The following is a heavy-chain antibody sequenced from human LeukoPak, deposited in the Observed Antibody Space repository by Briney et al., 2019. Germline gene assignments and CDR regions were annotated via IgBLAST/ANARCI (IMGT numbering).Heavy chain of an antibody. CDR1: GFTFNTFN. CDR2: ITSGGDYI. V-gene: IGHV3-21*01. J-gene: IGHJ4*02. CDR3: ARGHYDVLAASYKWTPDY. Sequence: GGSLRLSCAASGFTFNTFNMNRVRQAPGKGLEWVSSITSGGDYIYYADSVKGRFTTSRDNAKNSLSLQLNSLRVEDTAVYYCARGHYDVLAASYKWTPDYWGQGTLVTVSS. D-gene: IGHD3-9*01.